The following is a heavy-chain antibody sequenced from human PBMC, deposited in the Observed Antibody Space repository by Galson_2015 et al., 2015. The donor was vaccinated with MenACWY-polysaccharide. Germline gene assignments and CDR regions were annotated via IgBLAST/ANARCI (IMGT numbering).Heavy chain of an antibody. V-gene: IGHV1-24*01. CDR2: FDLEDSKT. D-gene: IGHD1/OR15-1a*01. CDR1: GSTPTDLS. CDR3: ATLDGNNDAFDI. Sequence: SVKVSCKVSGSTPTDLSIHWVRQAPGKGLEWMGGFDLEDSKTIYAQKFQGRVTMTEDTSTDTAYMVLSSLKSEDTAVYYCATLDGNNDAFDIWGQGTMVTVSS. J-gene: IGHJ3*02.